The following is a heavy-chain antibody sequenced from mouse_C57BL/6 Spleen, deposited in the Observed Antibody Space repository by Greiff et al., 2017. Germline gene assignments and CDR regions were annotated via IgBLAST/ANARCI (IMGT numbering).Heavy chain of an antibody. CDR1: GFTFSSYA. J-gene: IGHJ2*01. Sequence: EVKLQESGGGLVKPGGSLKLSCAASGFTFSSYAMSWVRQTPEKRLEWVATISDGGSYTYYPDNVKGRFTISRDNAKNNLYLQMSHLKSEDTAMYYCAREGGDGYYGYWGQGTTLTVSS. D-gene: IGHD2-3*01. V-gene: IGHV5-4*01. CDR2: ISDGGSYT. CDR3: AREGGDGYYGY.